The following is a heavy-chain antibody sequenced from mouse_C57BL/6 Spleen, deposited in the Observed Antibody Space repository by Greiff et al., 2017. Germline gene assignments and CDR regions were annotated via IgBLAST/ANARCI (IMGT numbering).Heavy chain of an antibody. CDR1: GFTFSSYT. V-gene: IGHV5-9*01. CDR3: ARQTITPVVSASGY. D-gene: IGHD1-1*01. Sequence: EVQVVESGGGLVKPGGSLKLSCAASGFTFSSYTMSWVRQTPEKRLEWVATISGGGGYTYYPDSVKGRFTISRDNAKNTLYLQMSSLRSEDTDLYVYARQTITPVVSASGYWGQGTTLTVSS. J-gene: IGHJ2*01. CDR2: ISGGGGYT.